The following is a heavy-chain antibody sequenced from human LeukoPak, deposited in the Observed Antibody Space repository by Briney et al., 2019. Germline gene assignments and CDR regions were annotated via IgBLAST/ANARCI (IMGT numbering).Heavy chain of an antibody. V-gene: IGHV4-34*01. J-gene: IGHJ4*02. CDR1: GGSFSGYY. Sequence: SETLSLTCASYGGSFSGYYWSWIRQPPGKGLEWIGEINQSGNTNYNPSLKSRVTISIDTSKNQFSLKLSSVTAADTAVYYCARGGGLFDYWGQGTLVTVSS. CDR3: ARGGGLFDY. CDR2: INQSGNT. D-gene: IGHD4-23*01.